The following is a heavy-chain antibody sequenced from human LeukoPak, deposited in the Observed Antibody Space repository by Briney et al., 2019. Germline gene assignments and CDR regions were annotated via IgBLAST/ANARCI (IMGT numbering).Heavy chain of an antibody. Sequence: ASVKVSCKASGYSFTSYGFSWVRQAPGQGLEWMGWISAYNGDTIYAQKFQGRVTMTRNTSISTAYMELSSLRSEDTAVYYCARNYGSGPYYYYYMDVWGKGTTVTISS. CDR1: GYSFTSYG. CDR2: ISAYNGDT. D-gene: IGHD3-10*01. CDR3: ARNYGSGPYYYYYMDV. V-gene: IGHV1-18*01. J-gene: IGHJ6*03.